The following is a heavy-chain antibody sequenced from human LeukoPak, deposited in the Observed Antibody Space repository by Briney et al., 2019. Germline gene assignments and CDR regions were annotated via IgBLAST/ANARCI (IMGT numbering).Heavy chain of an antibody. CDR1: GFTFSDYW. CDR3: AREENSSGYSPRHDAFDI. J-gene: IGHJ3*02. V-gene: IGHV3-48*04. D-gene: IGHD3-22*01. CDR2: ISSSSSTI. Sequence: PGGSLRLSCAASGFTFSDYWMHWVRQAPGKGLEWVSYISSSSSTIYYADSVKGRFTISRENAKNSLYLQMNSLRAEDTAVYYCAREENSSGYSPRHDAFDIWGQGTMVTVSS.